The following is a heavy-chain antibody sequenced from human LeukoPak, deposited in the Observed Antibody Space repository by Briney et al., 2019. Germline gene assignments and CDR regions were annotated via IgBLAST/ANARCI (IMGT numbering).Heavy chain of an antibody. V-gene: IGHV3-23*01. Sequence: GGSLRLSCAASGFTFSSYAMSWVRQAPGKGLEWVSAISGSGGSTYYADSVKGRFTISRDNSKNTLYLQMNSLRAEDTAVYYCAKITKYYYDSSGYYGDYWGQGTLVTVSS. D-gene: IGHD3-22*01. CDR3: AKITKYYYDSSGYYGDY. CDR2: ISGSGGST. CDR1: GFTFSSYA. J-gene: IGHJ4*02.